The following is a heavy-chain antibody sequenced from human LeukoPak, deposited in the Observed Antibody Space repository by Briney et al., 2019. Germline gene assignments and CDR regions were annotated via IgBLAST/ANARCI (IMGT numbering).Heavy chain of an antibody. CDR3: ARDRGLDTYYYDSSGYYYWYFDL. V-gene: IGHV3-48*03. D-gene: IGHD3-22*01. J-gene: IGHJ2*01. Sequence: GGSLRLSCAASGFTFSSYEMNWVRQAPGKGLEWVSYISSSGSTIYYADSVKGRFTISRDNAKNSLYLQMNSLRAEDTAVYYCARDRGLDTYYYDSSGYYYWYFDLCGRGTLVTVSS. CDR1: GFTFSSYE. CDR2: ISSSGSTI.